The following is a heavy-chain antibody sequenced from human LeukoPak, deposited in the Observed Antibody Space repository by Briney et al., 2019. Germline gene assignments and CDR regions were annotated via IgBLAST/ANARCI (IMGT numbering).Heavy chain of an antibody. D-gene: IGHD4-17*01. J-gene: IGHJ6*03. CDR3: TSPTDYGANYYYYYMDV. CDR1: GFTFSSYS. V-gene: IGHV3-73*01. CDR2: IRSKANSYAT. Sequence: GGSLRLSCAASGFTFSSYSMNWVRQAPGKGLEWVGRIRSKANSYATAYAASVKGRFTISRDDSKNTAYLQMNSLKTENTAVYYCTSPTDYGANYYYYYMDVWGKGTTVTVSS.